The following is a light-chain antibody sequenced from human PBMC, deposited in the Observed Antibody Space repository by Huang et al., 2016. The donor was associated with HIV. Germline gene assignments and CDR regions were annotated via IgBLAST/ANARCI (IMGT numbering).Light chain of an antibody. V-gene: IGKV1-5*03. CDR1: QTITNW. J-gene: IGKJ1*01. CDR2: KAS. CDR3: QQYSSWRT. Sequence: DIQMTQSPSTLSASVGDRVTITCRASQTITNWMAWYQQKPGKAPKLLIYKASTLETGVPSRVSGSGSGTEFTLTSNSMQPDDFATYYCQQYSSWRTFGQGTKVE.